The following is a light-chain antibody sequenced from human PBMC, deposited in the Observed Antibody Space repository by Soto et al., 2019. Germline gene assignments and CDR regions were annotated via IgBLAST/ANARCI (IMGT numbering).Light chain of an antibody. CDR3: QQRSNWPPVLT. V-gene: IGKV3-11*01. CDR2: DAS. J-gene: IGKJ4*01. Sequence: EIVLTQSPATLSLSPGERATLSCSASQSVSSYLAWYQQKPGQAPRLLIYDASNRATGIPARFSGSGSGTDFTLTISSLEPEDFAVYYCQQRSNWPPVLTFGGGTKVDIK. CDR1: QSVSSY.